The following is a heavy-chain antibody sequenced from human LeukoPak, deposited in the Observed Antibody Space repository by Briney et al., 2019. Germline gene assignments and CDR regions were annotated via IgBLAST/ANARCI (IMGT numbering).Heavy chain of an antibody. V-gene: IGHV3-30*03. Sequence: PGGSLRLSCAASGFTFSSYGMHWVRQAPGKGLEWVAVISYDGSNKYYADSVKGRFTISRDNSKNTLYLQMNSLRAEDTAVYYCARERNAGPFDYWGQGTLVTVSS. D-gene: IGHD2-8*01. J-gene: IGHJ4*02. CDR2: ISYDGSNK. CDR1: GFTFSSYG. CDR3: ARERNAGPFDY.